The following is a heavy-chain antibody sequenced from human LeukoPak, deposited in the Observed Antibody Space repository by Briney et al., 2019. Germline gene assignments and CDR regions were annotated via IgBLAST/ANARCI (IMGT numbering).Heavy chain of an antibody. CDR3: ATGGETTGWFDP. D-gene: IGHD4-17*01. V-gene: IGHV4-59*01. Sequence: SETLSLTCTVSGGSISDYQWGWIRQPPGKEPEWIGDISYSGISNCKPSLRSRVTISVDTSKNQVSLKLNSVTAADTAVYYCATGGETTGWFDPWGQGTLVTVSS. CDR2: ISYSGIS. CDR1: GGSISDYQ. J-gene: IGHJ5*02.